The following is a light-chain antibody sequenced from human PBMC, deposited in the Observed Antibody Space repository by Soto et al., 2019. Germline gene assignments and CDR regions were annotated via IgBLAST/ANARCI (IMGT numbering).Light chain of an antibody. CDR2: GAS. CDR3: QQYGTSPET. J-gene: IGKJ1*01. Sequence: EIVLTQSPGTLSLSPGDRATLSCSASQSVSSNFLAWYQQRPAQAPRLLIHGASTRATGITDRFSGSVSGTDFTLTISGLEPEDFAVYYCQQYGTSPETFGQGTKVDIK. CDR1: QSVSSNF. V-gene: IGKV3-20*01.